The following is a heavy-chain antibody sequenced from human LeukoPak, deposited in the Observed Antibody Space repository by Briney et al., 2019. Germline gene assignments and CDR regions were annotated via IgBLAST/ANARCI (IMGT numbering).Heavy chain of an antibody. CDR3: ARDRGYTQDY. CDR2: IKSDGSST. CDR1: GFTFSSYW. V-gene: IGHV3-74*01. J-gene: IGHJ4*02. Sequence: PGGSLRLFCAASGFTFSSYWTHWVRQAPGKGLVWVSHIKSDGSSTSYADSVKGRFTISRDNAKNTLYLQMNSLRAEDTAVYYCARDRGYTQDYWGQGTLVTVSS. D-gene: IGHD5-12*01.